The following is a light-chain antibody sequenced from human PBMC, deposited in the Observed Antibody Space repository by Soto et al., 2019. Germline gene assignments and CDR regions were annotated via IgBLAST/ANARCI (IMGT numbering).Light chain of an antibody. Sequence: DAQMTQSPSSLSASLGDSVTITCRASQSIGTYLDRYQHKPGKAPKLLIYAASSLQSGVPSRFSGSGSGTDFTITISSLQPEYYATQYSKETHSTFGQGTKLEIK. V-gene: IGKV1-39*01. CDR2: AAS. CDR1: QSIGTY. CDR3: KETHST. J-gene: IGKJ2*01.